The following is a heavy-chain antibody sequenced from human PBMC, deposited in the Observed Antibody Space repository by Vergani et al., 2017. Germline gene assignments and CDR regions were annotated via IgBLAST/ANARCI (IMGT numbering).Heavy chain of an antibody. CDR1: GGTFSSYG. D-gene: IGHD3-16*02. V-gene: IGHV1-18*01. CDR3: ARDRKYDYVWGSYRRRGFDY. CDR2: ISAYNGNT. J-gene: IGHJ4*02. Sequence: QVQLVQSGAEVKKPGSSVKVSCKASGGTFSSYGISWVRQAPGQGLEWMGWISAYNGNTNYAQKLQGRVTMTTDTSTSTAYMELRSLRSDDTAVYYCARDRKYDYVWGSYRRRGFDYWGQGTLVTVSS.